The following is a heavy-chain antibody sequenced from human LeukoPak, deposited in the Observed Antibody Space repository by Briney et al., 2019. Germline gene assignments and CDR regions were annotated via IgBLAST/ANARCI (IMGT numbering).Heavy chain of an antibody. D-gene: IGHD3-16*01. CDR2: ISTDARTI. CDR3: VRGQATAWGLDY. J-gene: IGHJ4*02. Sequence: GGSLRLSCAASGFAFSTNWMHWVRQAPGKGLVWVSHISTDARTITYADFVKGRFTISRDNAKNTLYLQMNSLRAEDTALYYCVRGQATAWGLDYWGQGTLVSVSS. CDR1: GFAFSTNW. V-gene: IGHV3-74*01.